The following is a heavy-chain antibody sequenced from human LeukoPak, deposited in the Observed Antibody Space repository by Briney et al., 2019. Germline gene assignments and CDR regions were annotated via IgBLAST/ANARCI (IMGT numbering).Heavy chain of an antibody. CDR1: GFTFSSHW. J-gene: IGHJ3*02. CDR3: ARDVATDAFDI. CDR2: IKQDGSEK. D-gene: IGHD5-12*01. V-gene: IGHV3-7*01. Sequence: PGGSLRLSCAASGFTFSSHWMSWVRQAPGKGLEWVANIKQDGSEKYYVDSVKGRFTISRDNAKNSLYLQMNSLRAEDTAVYYCARDVATDAFDIWGQGTMVTVSS.